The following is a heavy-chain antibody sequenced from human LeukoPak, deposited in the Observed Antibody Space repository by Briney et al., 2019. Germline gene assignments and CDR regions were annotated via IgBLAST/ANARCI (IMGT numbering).Heavy chain of an antibody. V-gene: IGHV3-53*01. CDR2: IYSGGST. J-gene: IGHJ4*02. CDR1: GFTVSSNY. Sequence: QPGGSLRLSCAASGFTVSSNYMSWVRQAPGKGLEWVSVIYSGGSTYYADSVKGRFTISRDNSKNTLYLQMNSLRAEDTAVYYCARHHIQPPHYFDYWGQGTLVPVSS. CDR3: ARHHIQPPHYFDY.